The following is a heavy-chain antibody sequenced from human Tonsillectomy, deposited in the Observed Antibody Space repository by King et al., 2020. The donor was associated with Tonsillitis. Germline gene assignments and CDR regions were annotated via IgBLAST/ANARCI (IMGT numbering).Heavy chain of an antibody. J-gene: IGHJ5*02. Sequence: VQLVESGAEVKKPGASVKVSCKASGYTFTGYYMHWVRQAPGQGLEWMGWTNPDSGGTNYAQKFQGRVTMTRDKSNSTAYMELSKLTSDDTAVYFCAKTPLSTADAYFWRGTYPNWFDPWGQGTLVTVSS. CDR2: TNPDSGGT. CDR3: AKTPLSTADAYFWRGTYPNWFDP. CDR1: GYTFTGYY. V-gene: IGHV1-2*02. D-gene: IGHD3-3*01.